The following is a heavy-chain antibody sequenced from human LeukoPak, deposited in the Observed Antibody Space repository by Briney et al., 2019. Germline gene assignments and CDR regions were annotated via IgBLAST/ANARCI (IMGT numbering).Heavy chain of an antibody. CDR1: GFTISDYY. CDR2: IYKSGSA. CDR3: ARSTAY. Sequence: GGSLRLSCAASGFTISDYYITWVRQAPGKGLEWVSGIYKSGSAFYADSVKGRFTISRDNSKNVVYLQMNGVRGEDTAVYYCARSTAYWGQGNLVTVSS. J-gene: IGHJ4*02. V-gene: IGHV3-53*01.